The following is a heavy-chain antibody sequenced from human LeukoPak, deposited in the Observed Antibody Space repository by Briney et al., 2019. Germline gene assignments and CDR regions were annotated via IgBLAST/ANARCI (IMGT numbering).Heavy chain of an antibody. CDR2: INHSGST. J-gene: IGHJ4*02. CDR3: ARASTRIAARLGDY. V-gene: IGHV4-34*01. D-gene: IGHD6-6*01. Sequence: SETLSLTCAVYGGSFSGYYWSWIRQPPGKGLEWIGEINHSGSTNYNPSLKSRVTISVDTSKNQFSLKLSSVTAADTAVYYCARASTRIAARLGDYWGQGTLVTVSS. CDR1: GGSFSGYY.